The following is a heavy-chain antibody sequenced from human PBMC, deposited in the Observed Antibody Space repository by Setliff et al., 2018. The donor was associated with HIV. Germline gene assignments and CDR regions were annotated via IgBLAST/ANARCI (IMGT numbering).Heavy chain of an antibody. J-gene: IGHJ6*02. D-gene: IGHD2-21*01. V-gene: IGHV4-39*07. CDR2: AGSADYGGNA. CDR1: GGSISNSNYF. Sequence: ETLSLTCTVSGGSISNSNYFWDWIRQPPGKGLEWIGSAGSADYGGNAYYNPSLKSRVTISVETSKNQFSLKLTSVTAADTAVYYCARSYCGGGLCFRGLDLWGQGTTVTISS. CDR3: ARSYCGGGLCFRGLDL.